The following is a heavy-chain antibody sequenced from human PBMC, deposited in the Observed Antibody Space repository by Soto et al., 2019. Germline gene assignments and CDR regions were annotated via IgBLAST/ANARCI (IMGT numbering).Heavy chain of an antibody. CDR1: GFTVSSNY. Sequence: EVQLVESGGGLVQPGGSLRLSCAASGFTVSSNYMSWVRQAPGKGLEWVSVIYSGGSTYYADSGKGRFTISRDNSKNTLYLQMNSLRAEDTAVYYCARSPSLYDFWSGYWLDIWGQGTMVTVSS. CDR2: IYSGGST. D-gene: IGHD3-3*01. CDR3: ARSPSLYDFWSGYWLDI. V-gene: IGHV3-66*01. J-gene: IGHJ3*02.